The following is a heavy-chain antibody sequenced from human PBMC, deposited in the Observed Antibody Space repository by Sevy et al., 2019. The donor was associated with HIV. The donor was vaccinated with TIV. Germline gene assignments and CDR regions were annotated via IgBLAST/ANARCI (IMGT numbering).Heavy chain of an antibody. CDR1: GGSISSYY. V-gene: IGHV4-59*01. CDR3: ARHARGYNWNAYYYYMDV. Sequence: TLSLTCTVSGGSISSYYWSWIRQPPGKGLEWIGYIYYSGSTNYNPSRKSRVTISVDTSKNQFSLKLSSVTAADTAVYYCARHARGYNWNAYYYYMDVWGKGTTVTVSS. CDR2: IYYSGST. D-gene: IGHD1-1*01. J-gene: IGHJ6*03.